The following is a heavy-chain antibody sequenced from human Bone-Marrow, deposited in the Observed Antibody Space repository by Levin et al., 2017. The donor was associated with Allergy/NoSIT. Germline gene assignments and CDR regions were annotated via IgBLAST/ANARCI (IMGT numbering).Heavy chain of an antibody. Sequence: HAGGSLRLSCAASGFIFTKYGMQWVRQAPGKGLEWVAVISFDGSKKYHVDSVKGRFSISRDNSRNTLYLQMNSLTAHDTAVYYCAKDLSPGYSMGGAAGSWGQGTPVTVSP. CDR3: AKDLSPGYSMGGAAGS. CDR1: GFIFTKYG. D-gene: IGHD5-24*01. J-gene: IGHJ5*02. CDR2: ISFDGSKK. V-gene: IGHV3-30*18.